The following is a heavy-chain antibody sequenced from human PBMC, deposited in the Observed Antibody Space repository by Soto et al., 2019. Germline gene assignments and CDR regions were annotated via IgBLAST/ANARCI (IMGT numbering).Heavy chain of an antibody. CDR3: ARSPSGSYYQQY. CDR2: ISYIGST. D-gene: IGHD3-10*01. CDR1: DGSVGRDC. V-gene: IGHV4-59*02. J-gene: IGHJ4*02. Sequence: SETLSRSWAGCDGSVGRDCGRESRQPPGKGLEFIGYISYIGSTKYNSSLKHRVPILRDTSKKPFSLKLTSVPAADTAVYYCARSPSGSYYQQYWGQGALVTVS.